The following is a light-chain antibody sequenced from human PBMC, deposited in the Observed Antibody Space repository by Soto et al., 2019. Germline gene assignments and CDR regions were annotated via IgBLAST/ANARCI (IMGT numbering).Light chain of an antibody. Sequence: EIVMTQSPSTLSVSPGERATLSCRASQSVSSNLAWYQQKPGQAPRLLIYGASTRATGIPARFSGSGSGTEFTLTFSSLQSEDFAVYYCQQYNNWGTFGQGTKV. J-gene: IGKJ1*01. CDR1: QSVSSN. CDR2: GAS. CDR3: QQYNNWGT. V-gene: IGKV3-15*01.